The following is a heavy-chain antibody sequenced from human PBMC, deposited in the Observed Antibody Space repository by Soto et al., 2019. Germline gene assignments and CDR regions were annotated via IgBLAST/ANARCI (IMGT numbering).Heavy chain of an antibody. J-gene: IGHJ4*02. V-gene: IGHV3-30-3*01. CDR1: GFTFSSYA. CDR3: ARECSGGSGFGDY. Sequence: QVQLVESGGGVVQPGRSLRLSCAASGFTFSSYAMHWVRQAPGKGLEWGAVISYDGSNKYYADSVKCRFTISRDNPKNTLYLQLNSLRDKNTAVYYCARECSGGSGFGDYWGQGTLVTVSS. D-gene: IGHD2-15*01. CDR2: ISYDGSNK.